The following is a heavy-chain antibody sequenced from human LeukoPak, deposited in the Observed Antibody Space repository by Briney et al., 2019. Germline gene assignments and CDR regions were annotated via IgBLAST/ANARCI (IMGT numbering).Heavy chain of an antibody. Sequence: HGGSLRPSCAAAGFTFSSYGMHWVRNAPGKGLELMAVITYDGCNKYHADSVKGRFTISRDNSKNTLYLQMNSLRAEDTAVYYCAIFFFKQKTAYDMDVWGQGTTVTVSS. CDR3: AIFFFKQKTAYDMDV. D-gene: IGHD3-3*01. CDR2: ITYDGCNK. J-gene: IGHJ6*02. CDR1: GFTFSSYG. V-gene: IGHV3-30*03.